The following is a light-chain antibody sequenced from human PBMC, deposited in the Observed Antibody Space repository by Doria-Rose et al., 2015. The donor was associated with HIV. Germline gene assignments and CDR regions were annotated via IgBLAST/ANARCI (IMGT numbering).Light chain of an antibody. J-gene: IGKJ1*01. CDR3: QQYYSYPPT. V-gene: IGKV1-8*01. Sequence: AIRMTQSPSSLSASTGDRVTNTCRASQDISNYLAWYQQKPGKAPKLLIYAASTLQSGVPSRLSGSGSGTDFTLTISYLQSEDFATYYCQQYYSYPPTFGQGTKVEVK. CDR1: QDISNY. CDR2: AAS.